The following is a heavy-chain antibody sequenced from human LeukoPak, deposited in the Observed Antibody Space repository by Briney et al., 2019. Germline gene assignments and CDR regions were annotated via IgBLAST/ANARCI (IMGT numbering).Heavy chain of an antibody. J-gene: IGHJ4*02. CDR3: AREWRGGPMDY. CDR2: IYYSGST. Sequence: SQTLSLTCTVSGGSIRSGGYYWSWIRQHPGKGLEWIGYIYYSGSTYYNPSLKSRVTISVDTSKNQFSLKLSSVTAADTAVYYCAREWRGGPMDYWGQGTLVTVPS. V-gene: IGHV4-31*03. D-gene: IGHD3-3*01. CDR1: GGSIRSGGYY.